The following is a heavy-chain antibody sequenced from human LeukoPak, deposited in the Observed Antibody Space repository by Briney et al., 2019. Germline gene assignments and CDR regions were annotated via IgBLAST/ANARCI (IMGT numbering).Heavy chain of an antibody. Sequence: ASVKVSCNASGYTFTSYGISWVRQAPGQGLEWMGWISAYNGNTNHAQKLQGRVTMTTDTSTSTAYMELRSLRSDDTAVYYCARDLANYGSGTVYYYYMDVWGKGTTVTISS. CDR3: ARDLANYGSGTVYYYYMDV. CDR1: GYTFTSYG. CDR2: ISAYNGNT. J-gene: IGHJ6*03. D-gene: IGHD3-10*01. V-gene: IGHV1-18*01.